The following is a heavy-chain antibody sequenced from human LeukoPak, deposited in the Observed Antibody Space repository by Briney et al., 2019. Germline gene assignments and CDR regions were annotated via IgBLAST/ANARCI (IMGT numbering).Heavy chain of an antibody. V-gene: IGHV4-39*07. CDR1: GGSISSSSYY. CDR3: ARGYCSGGSCHNNWFDP. D-gene: IGHD2-15*01. CDR2: IYYSGST. J-gene: IGHJ5*02. Sequence: SETLSLTCTVSGGSISSSSYYWGWIRQPPGKGLEWIGSIYYSGSTYYNPSLKSRVTMSVDTSKNQFSLKLSSVTAADTAVYYCARGYCSGGSCHNNWFDPWGQGTLVTVSS.